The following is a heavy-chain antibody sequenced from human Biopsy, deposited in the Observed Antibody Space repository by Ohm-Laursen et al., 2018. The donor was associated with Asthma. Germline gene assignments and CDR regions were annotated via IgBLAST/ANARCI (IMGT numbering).Heavy chain of an antibody. Sequence: SETLSLTCSLSSGSGGYMRRGNYYWGWIRQPPGKGLEWLGSISYSETTYYNPSLESRVTVSADTPKNQFSLKLTSATAADTAVYYCVRGSSSWHHGPFHYYYGLDVWGQGTTATVSS. V-gene: IGHV4-39*01. CDR2: ISYSETT. CDR3: VRGSSSWHHGPFHYYYGLDV. J-gene: IGHJ6*02. D-gene: IGHD6-13*01. CDR1: SGSGGYMRRGNYY.